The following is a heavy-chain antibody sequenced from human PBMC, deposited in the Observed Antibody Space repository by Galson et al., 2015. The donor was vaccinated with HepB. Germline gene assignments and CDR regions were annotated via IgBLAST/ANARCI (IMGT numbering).Heavy chain of an antibody. CDR1: GVIFSDYY. CDR3: ARAALGWFDP. V-gene: IGHV3-11*01. Sequence: LRLSCAASGVIFSDYYMSWVRQAPGKGLEWISYISGSGTTISYADSVKGRFTVSRDNAKKSLFLQMNSLRDEDTAIYYCARAALGWFDPWGQGTLVTVSS. D-gene: IGHD6-25*01. J-gene: IGHJ5*02. CDR2: ISGSGTTI.